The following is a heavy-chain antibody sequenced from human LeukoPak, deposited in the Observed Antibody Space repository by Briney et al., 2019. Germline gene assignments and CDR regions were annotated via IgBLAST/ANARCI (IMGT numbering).Heavy chain of an antibody. J-gene: IGHJ4*02. Sequence: ASVKVSCKASGGTFSSYAISWVRQAPGQGLEWMGWINPNSGGTNYAQKFQGRVTMTRDTSISTAYMELSRLRSDDTAVYYCARSRVTYGSGSDYFDYWGQGTLVTVSS. D-gene: IGHD3-10*01. V-gene: IGHV1-2*02. CDR3: ARSRVTYGSGSDYFDY. CDR2: INPNSGGT. CDR1: GGTFSSYA.